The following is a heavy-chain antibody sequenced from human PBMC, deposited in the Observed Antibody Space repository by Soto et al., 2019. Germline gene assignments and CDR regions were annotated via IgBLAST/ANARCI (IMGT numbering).Heavy chain of an antibody. D-gene: IGHD3-9*01. Sequence: LYLTCNVSGGSVTSGAYYWSWSRQFPGAGLEWIGYIYFTGNRESTYYKPSLKSRLSMSMDTSNNLFSLKLTSVTAADTAIFLCLKDIFESVASGGIWGQG. J-gene: IGHJ4*02. CDR2: IYFTGNREST. CDR3: LKDIFESVASGGI. V-gene: IGHV4-30-4*01. CDR1: GGSVTSGAYY.